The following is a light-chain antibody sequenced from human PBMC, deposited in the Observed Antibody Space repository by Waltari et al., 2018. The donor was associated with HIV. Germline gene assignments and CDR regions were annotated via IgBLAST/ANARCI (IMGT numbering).Light chain of an antibody. CDR1: QSVLYSSNNKNY. J-gene: IGKJ1*01. CDR2: WAS. CDR3: QQYYSTPPA. V-gene: IGKV4-1*01. Sequence: QSVLYSSNNKNYLAWYQQKPGQPPKLLIYWASTRESGVPDRFSGSGSGTDFTLTISSLQAEDVAVYYCQQYYSTPPAFGQGTKVEIK.